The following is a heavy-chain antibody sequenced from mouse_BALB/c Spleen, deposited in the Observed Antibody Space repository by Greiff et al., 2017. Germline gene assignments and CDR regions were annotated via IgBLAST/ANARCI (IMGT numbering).Heavy chain of an antibody. CDR1: GFTFTAYY. J-gene: IGHJ4*01. CDR2: IRNKANGYTT. D-gene: IGHD2-1*01. V-gene: IGHV7-3*02. CDR3: ARDSLLYAMDY. Sequence: EVKVVESGGGLVQPGGSLRLSCATSGFTFTAYYMSWVRQPPGKALEWLGFIRNKANGYTTEYSASVKGRFTISRDNSQSILYLQMNTLGAEDSATYYCARDSLLYAMDYWGQGTSVTVSS.